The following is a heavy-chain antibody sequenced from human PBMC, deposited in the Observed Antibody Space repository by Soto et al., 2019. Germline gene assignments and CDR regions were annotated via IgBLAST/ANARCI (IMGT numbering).Heavy chain of an antibody. Sequence: SETLSLTCTVSGGSISSGDYYWSWIRQPPGKGLEWIGYIYYSGSTYHNPSLKSRVTISVDTSKNQFSLKLSSVTAADTAVYYCARGRRYYYGSGSYLDYWGQGTLVTVSS. CDR2: IYYSGST. J-gene: IGHJ4*02. CDR1: GGSISSGDYY. CDR3: ARGRRYYYGSGSYLDY. V-gene: IGHV4-30-4*01. D-gene: IGHD3-10*01.